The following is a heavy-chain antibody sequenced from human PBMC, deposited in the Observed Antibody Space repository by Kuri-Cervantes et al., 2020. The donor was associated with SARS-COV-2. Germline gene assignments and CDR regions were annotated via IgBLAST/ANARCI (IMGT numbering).Heavy chain of an antibody. D-gene: IGHD2-2*01. CDR1: GGTFSSYA. CDR3: AREEDTVVEPAAKGYNSYGMDV. J-gene: IGHJ6*02. Sequence: SVKVSCKASGGTFSSYAISWVRQALGQGLEWMGGIIPIFGTANYAQKFQGRVTITADESTSTAYMELRSLRSEDTAVYYCAREEDTVVEPAAKGYNSYGMDVWGQGTTVTVSS. CDR2: IIPIFGTA. V-gene: IGHV1-69*13.